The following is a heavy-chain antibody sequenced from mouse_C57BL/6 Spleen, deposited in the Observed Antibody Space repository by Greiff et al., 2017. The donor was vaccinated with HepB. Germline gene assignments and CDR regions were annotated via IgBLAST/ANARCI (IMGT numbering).Heavy chain of an antibody. V-gene: IGHV1-69*01. Sequence: VQLQQPGAELVMPGASVKLSCKASGYTFTSYWMHWVKQRPGQGLEWIGEIDPSDSYTNYNQKFKGKSTLTVDKSSSTAYMQLSSLTSEASAVYYCARRGGTAFDYWGQGTTLTVSS. CDR3: ARRGGTAFDY. D-gene: IGHD4-1*01. CDR2: IDPSDSYT. J-gene: IGHJ2*01. CDR1: GYTFTSYW.